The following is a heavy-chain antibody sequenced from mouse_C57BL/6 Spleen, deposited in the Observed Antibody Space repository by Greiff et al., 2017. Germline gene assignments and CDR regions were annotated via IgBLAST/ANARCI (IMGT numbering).Heavy chain of an antibody. D-gene: IGHD4-1*01. Sequence: VQLQQPGAELVRPGSSVKLSCKASGYTFTSYWMDWVKQRPGQGLEWIGNIYPSDSETHYNQKFKDKATLTVDKSSSTAYMQRSSLTSEDSAVYYGARSPNWEWDWYFDVWGTGTTVTVSS. V-gene: IGHV1-61*01. J-gene: IGHJ1*03. CDR1: GYTFTSYW. CDR3: ARSPNWEWDWYFDV. CDR2: IYPSDSET.